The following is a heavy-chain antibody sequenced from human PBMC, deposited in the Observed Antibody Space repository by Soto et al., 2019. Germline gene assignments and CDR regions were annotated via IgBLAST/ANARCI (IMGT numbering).Heavy chain of an antibody. V-gene: IGHV3-30-3*01. CDR3: ARDWFDY. J-gene: IGHJ4*02. CDR2: ISYDGSNK. Sequence: LGGSLRLSCAASGLTFSSYPMHWVRQAPGKGLDWVAVISYDGSNKYYADSVKGRFTISRDNSKNTLYLQMNSLKSEDTAVYYCARDWFDYWGQGALVTLSS. CDR1: GLTFSSYP.